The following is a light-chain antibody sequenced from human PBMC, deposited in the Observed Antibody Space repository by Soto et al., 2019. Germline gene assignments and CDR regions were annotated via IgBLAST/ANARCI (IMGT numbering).Light chain of an antibody. V-gene: IGKV1-5*01. CDR3: QHNNGYSWT. Sequence: DIQMTQSPSTLSASVGDRVTITCRASQSIRSWLAWYQQKPGKAPKVLIYDASSLESGVPSRFSGSGSGTEFTLTISSLQPDDFATYYCQHNNGYSWTFGQGTTVDIK. CDR1: QSIRSW. CDR2: DAS. J-gene: IGKJ1*01.